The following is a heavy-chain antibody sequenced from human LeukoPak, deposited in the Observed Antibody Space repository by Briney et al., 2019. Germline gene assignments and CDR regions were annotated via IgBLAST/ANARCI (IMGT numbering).Heavy chain of an antibody. CDR3: ARGPSSGSGSSYFDS. CDR1: GGSFSGYY. D-gene: IGHD3-10*01. Sequence: SETLSLTCAVYGGSFSGYYWSWIRQPPGKGLEWIGEINHSGGTNYNSSLKSRVTLSVDTSKNQFSLKLSSVTAADTGLYFCARGPSSGSGSSYFDSWGQGILVTVSS. V-gene: IGHV4-34*01. CDR2: INHSGGT. J-gene: IGHJ4*02.